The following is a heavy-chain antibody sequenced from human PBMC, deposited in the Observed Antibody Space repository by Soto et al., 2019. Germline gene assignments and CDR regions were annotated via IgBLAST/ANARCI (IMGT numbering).Heavy chain of an antibody. CDR3: GRGRSGQIVVFY. D-gene: IGHD1-26*01. CDR2: IGPESGAT. Sequence: ASVKVSCKASGYTFTGHYIHWVRQAPEQGPEWMGEIGPESGATRYAQKFQGKVTMTRDMSITTVYMELNNLSPDDTAVYYCGRGRSGQIVVFYWGQGTPVTVSS. CDR1: GYTFTGHY. J-gene: IGHJ4*02. V-gene: IGHV1-2*02.